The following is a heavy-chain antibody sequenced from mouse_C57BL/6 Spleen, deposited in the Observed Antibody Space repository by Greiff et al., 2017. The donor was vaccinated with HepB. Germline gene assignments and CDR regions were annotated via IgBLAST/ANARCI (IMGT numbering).Heavy chain of an antibody. CDR1: GYTFTSYW. D-gene: IGHD1-1*01. J-gene: IGHJ2*01. CDR3: ARCLTTVVALDY. Sequence: QVQLQQSGAELVKPGASVKMSCKASGYTFTSYWITWVKQRPGQGLEWIGDIYPGSGSTNYNEKFKSKATLTVDTSSSTAYMQLSSLTSEDSAVYYCARCLTTVVALDYWGQGTTLTVSS. CDR2: IYPGSGST. V-gene: IGHV1-55*01.